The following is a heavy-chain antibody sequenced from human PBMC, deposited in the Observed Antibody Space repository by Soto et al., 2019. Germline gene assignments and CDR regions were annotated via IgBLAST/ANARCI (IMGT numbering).Heavy chain of an antibody. CDR3: ARKRITILGVVIDALGFDP. CDR1: GYTFTSYG. Sequence: ASVKVSCKASGYTFTSYGITWVRQAPGQGLEWMGWISAYNGHTNYAQKFQGRVTMTTETSTRTAYMELTSLRSDDTAVYYCARKRITILGVVIDALGFDPWGQGTLVTVSS. CDR2: ISAYNGHT. J-gene: IGHJ5*02. D-gene: IGHD3-3*01. V-gene: IGHV1-18*01.